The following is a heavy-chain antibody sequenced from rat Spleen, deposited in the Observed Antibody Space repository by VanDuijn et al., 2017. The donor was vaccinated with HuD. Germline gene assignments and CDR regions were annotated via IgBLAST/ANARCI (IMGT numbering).Heavy chain of an antibody. Sequence: EVQLVESGGGLVQPGRSLKLSCAASGFTFSSFPMAWVRQAPKKGLEWVATIIYDGSSTYYRDPVKGRFTISRDNAKSTLYLQMDSLRSEETATYYCAREAGIPFHYFDYWGQGVMVTVSS. CDR1: GFTFSSFP. CDR3: AREAGIPFHYFDY. V-gene: IGHV5-17*01. D-gene: IGHD1-4*01. J-gene: IGHJ2*01. CDR2: IIYDGSST.